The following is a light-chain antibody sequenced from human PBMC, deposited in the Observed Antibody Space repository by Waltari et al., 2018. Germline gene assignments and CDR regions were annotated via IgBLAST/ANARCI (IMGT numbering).Light chain of an antibody. J-gene: IGKJ1*01. V-gene: IGKV3-15*01. CDR1: QSVSSN. Sequence: EIVLTQSPGTLSVSPGEGATLSCRVSQSVSSNLAWYQQKPGQAPRLLIYGASTRATGLPVRFSGSGSGTEFTLTISSLQSEDFAVYYCQQYNNWPPLFGQGTKVEIK. CDR2: GAS. CDR3: QQYNNWPPL.